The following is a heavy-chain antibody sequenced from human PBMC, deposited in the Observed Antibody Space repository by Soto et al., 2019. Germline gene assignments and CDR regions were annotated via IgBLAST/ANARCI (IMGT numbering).Heavy chain of an antibody. CDR2: ISYDGSNK. J-gene: IGHJ4*02. Sequence: TGGSLRLSCAASGFTFSSYAMHWVRQAPGKGLEWVAVISYDGSNKYYADSVKGRFTISRDNSKNTLYLQMNSLRAEDTVVYYCARRVGAITYYFDYWGQGTLVTVSS. V-gene: IGHV3-30-3*01. D-gene: IGHD1-26*01. CDR3: ARRVGAITYYFDY. CDR1: GFTFSSYA.